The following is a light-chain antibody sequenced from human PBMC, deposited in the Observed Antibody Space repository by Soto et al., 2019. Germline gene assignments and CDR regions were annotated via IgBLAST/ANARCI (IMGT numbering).Light chain of an antibody. J-gene: IGLJ1*01. CDR2: DFS. CDR1: SSDVGGYNS. V-gene: IGLV2-14*03. Sequence: QSALTQPASVSGSPGQSITISCTGTSSDVGGYNSVSWYQHHPGKAPKLMIYDFSNRSSGVSSRFSGSKSDNTAALTISALQADDEADYYCKSYTSRSTYVFGTGTKVTVL. CDR3: KSYTSRSTYV.